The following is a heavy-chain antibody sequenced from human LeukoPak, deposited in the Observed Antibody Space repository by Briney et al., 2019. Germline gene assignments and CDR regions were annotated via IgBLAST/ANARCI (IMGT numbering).Heavy chain of an antibody. CDR1: GYTFTSYY. D-gene: IGHD5-18*01. CDR2: INPSGGST. Sequence: ASVKVSCKASGYTFTSYYMHWVRQAPGQGLEWMGIINPSGGSTSYAQKFQGRVTMTRDTSKSQFSLRLSSVTAADTAVYYCARENDRYGRIDYWGQGTQVTVSS. J-gene: IGHJ4*02. CDR3: ARENDRYGRIDY. V-gene: IGHV1-46*01.